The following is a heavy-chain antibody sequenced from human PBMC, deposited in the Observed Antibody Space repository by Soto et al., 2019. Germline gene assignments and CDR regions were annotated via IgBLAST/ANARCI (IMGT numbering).Heavy chain of an antibody. J-gene: IGHJ1*01. CDR1: GFTFSSYA. CDR3: AKGVPGIAVAGTGYFQH. D-gene: IGHD6-19*01. V-gene: IGHV3-23*01. Sequence: PGGSLRLSCAASGFTFSSYAMNWVRQAPGKGLEWVSVISDNGGRTYYADSVKGRFTISRDNSKNTLYLQMNSLRAEDTAVYYCAKGVPGIAVAGTGYFQHWGQGTLVTVSS. CDR2: ISDNGGRT.